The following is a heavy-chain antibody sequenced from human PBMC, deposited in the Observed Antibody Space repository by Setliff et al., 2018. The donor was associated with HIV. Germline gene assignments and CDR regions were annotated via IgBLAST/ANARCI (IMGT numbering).Heavy chain of an antibody. J-gene: IGHJ3*02. CDR3: ARHKANFDFYAFDI. CDR2: VYFSGST. CDR1: GGSFYSTSYY. V-gene: IGHV4-39*01. Sequence: PSETLSLTCTVSGGSFYSTSYYWAWIRQPPGKGLEWIGSVYFSGSTYYNPSLKSRITISVDTSRSQFSLKLRSVTAADTAVYYCARHKANFDFYAFDIWGQGTMVTVS. D-gene: IGHD3-3*01.